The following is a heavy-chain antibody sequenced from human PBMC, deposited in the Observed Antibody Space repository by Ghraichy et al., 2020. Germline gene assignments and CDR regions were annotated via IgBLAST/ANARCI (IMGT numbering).Heavy chain of an antibody. J-gene: IGHJ4*02. V-gene: IGHV3-23*01. CDR2: ISGSGGST. Sequence: GGSLRLSCAASGFTFSSYAMSWVRQAPGKGLEWVSAISGSGGSTYYADSVKGRFTISRDNSKNTLYLQMNSLRAEDTAVYYCANVYYYGSGSYYNPVDYWGQGTLVTVSS. CDR3: ANVYYYGSGSYYNPVDY. D-gene: IGHD3-10*01. CDR1: GFTFSSYA.